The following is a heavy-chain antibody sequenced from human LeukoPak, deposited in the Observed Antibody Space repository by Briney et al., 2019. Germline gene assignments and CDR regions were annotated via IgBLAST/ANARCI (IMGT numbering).Heavy chain of an antibody. CDR3: ARGPGGSGSYFFDY. D-gene: IGHD3-10*01. CDR2: IIPDSGDT. J-gene: IGHJ4*02. Sequence: ASVKVSCKASGYTFTGYYMHWVRQAPGQGLAWMGWIIPDSGDTNYAQKFQGRVTMTRDTSVSTAYMELSRLRSDDTAVYFCARGPGGSGSYFFDYWGQGTLVTVSS. CDR1: GYTFTGYY. V-gene: IGHV1-2*02.